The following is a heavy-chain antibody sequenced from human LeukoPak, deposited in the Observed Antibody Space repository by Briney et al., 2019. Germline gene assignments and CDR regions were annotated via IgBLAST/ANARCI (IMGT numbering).Heavy chain of an antibody. Sequence: GGSLRLSCAASGFTFSSYSMNWVRQAPGKGLEWVSYISSSSTIYYADSVKGRFTISIDNAKNSLYLQMNSLRAEDTAVYYCAREQGATDYYMDVWGKGTTVTVSS. D-gene: IGHD1-26*01. CDR3: AREQGATDYYMDV. CDR2: ISSSSTI. V-gene: IGHV3-48*01. J-gene: IGHJ6*03. CDR1: GFTFSSYS.